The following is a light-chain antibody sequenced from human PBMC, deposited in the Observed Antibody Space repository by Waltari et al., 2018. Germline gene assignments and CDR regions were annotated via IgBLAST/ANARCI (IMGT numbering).Light chain of an antibody. J-gene: IGLJ1*01. CDR2: VVS. V-gene: IGLV2-14*01. CDR3: SSYTSSSTPYV. Sequence: QSALTQPASVSGSPGQSITISCTGTSSDVGGYNYVSWYQKHPGKAPKLMIYVVSNRPSGVSNRFSGSKSCNTASLTISGLQAEDEADYYCSSYTSSSTPYVFGTGTKVTVL. CDR1: SSDVGGYNY.